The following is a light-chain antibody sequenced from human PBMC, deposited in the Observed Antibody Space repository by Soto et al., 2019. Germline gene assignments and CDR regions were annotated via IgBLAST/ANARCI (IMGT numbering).Light chain of an antibody. V-gene: IGKV3-15*01. J-gene: IGKJ1*01. CDR2: GAS. Sequence: RVMTQSPATLSLSPGERATLSCRASQSVSTNVAWYQQKPGQAPRLLIYGASTRATDIPARFSGSGSGTDFTLTISSLQYEDFAVYYCQKYNNWTQWKFGKGTKVEVK. CDR3: QKYNNWTQWK. CDR1: QSVSTN.